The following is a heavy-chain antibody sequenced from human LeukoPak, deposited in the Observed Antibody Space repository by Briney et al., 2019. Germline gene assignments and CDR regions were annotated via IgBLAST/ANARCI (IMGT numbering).Heavy chain of an antibody. CDR3: AKGGATPGGFDY. J-gene: IGHJ4*02. CDR1: GFTFSSYA. D-gene: IGHD4/OR15-4a*01. V-gene: IGHV3-23*01. CDR2: ISNSGGST. Sequence: PGGSLSLSCAASGFTFSSYAMSWVCQAPGKGLEWVLAISNSGGSTYYADSVKGRFTISRDNSKNTLYLQMNSLRAEDTAVYYCAKGGATPGGFDYWGQGTLVTVSS.